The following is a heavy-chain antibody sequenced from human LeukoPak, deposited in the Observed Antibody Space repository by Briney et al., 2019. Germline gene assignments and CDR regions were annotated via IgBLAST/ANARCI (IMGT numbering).Heavy chain of an antibody. J-gene: IGHJ5*02. CDR2: ISAYNGNT. CDR3: ARGPEDILTGYYVNWFDP. Sequence: GASVKVSCKASGYTFTSYGISWARQAPGQGLEWMGWISAYNGNTNYAQKLQGRVTMTTDTSTSTAYMELRSLRSDDTAVYYCARGPEDILTGYYVNWFDPWGQGTLVTVSS. V-gene: IGHV1-18*01. D-gene: IGHD3-9*01. CDR1: GYTFTSYG.